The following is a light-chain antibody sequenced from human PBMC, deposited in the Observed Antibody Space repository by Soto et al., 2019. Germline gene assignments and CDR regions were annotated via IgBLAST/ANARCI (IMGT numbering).Light chain of an antibody. J-gene: IGLJ2*01. CDR3: HSYDRSLSSSV. CDR2: ANT. Sequence: QAVVTQPPSVSGAPGQRVTISCTGSVSNIGEDYDVHWYQHLPGTAPKLLIFANTNRASGVPDRFSASKSGFSASLVITGLQSEDEAHYYCHSYDRSLSSSVFGGGTKLTVL. CDR1: VSNIGEDYD. V-gene: IGLV1-40*01.